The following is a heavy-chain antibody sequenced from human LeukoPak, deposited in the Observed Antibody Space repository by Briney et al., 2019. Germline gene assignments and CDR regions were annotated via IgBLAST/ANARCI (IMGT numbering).Heavy chain of an antibody. V-gene: IGHV4-39*07. J-gene: IGHJ6*03. CDR1: GGSISSSSYY. CDR3: ARGIAAAGASIHYYYYMDV. D-gene: IGHD6-13*01. Sequence: SETLSLTCTVSGGSISSSSYYWGWIRQPPGKGLEWIGSIYYSGSTYYNPSLKSRVTISVDTSKNQFSLKLSSVTAADTAVYYCARGIAAAGASIHYYYYMDVWGKGTTVTVSS. CDR2: IYYSGST.